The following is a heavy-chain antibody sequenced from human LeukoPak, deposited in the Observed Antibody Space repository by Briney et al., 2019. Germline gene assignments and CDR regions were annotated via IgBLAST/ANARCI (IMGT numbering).Heavy chain of an antibody. Sequence: PGGSLRLSCAASGFTFSSYGMHWVRQAPGKGLEWVAVISYDGSNKYYVGSVKGRFTISRDNAKNSLYLQMNSLRAEDTAVYFCVRDLDCWGQGTLVTVSS. CDR3: VRDLDC. J-gene: IGHJ4*02. CDR2: ISYDGSNK. CDR1: GFTFSSYG. V-gene: IGHV3-30*03.